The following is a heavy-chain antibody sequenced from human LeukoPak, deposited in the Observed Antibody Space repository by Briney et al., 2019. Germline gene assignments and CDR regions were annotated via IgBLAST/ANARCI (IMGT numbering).Heavy chain of an antibody. CDR1: GGTFSSYA. CDR3: ARELIGDYPPFDY. V-gene: IGHV1-69*13. J-gene: IGHJ4*02. D-gene: IGHD4-17*01. CDR2: IIPIFGTA. Sequence: ASVKVSCKASGGTFSSYAISWVRQAPGQGPEWMGGIIPIFGTANYAQKFQGRVTITADESTSTAYMELSSLRSEDTAVYYCARELIGDYPPFDYWGQGTLVTVSS.